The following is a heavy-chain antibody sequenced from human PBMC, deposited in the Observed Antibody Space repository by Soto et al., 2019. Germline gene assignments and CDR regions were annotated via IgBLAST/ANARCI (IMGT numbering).Heavy chain of an antibody. D-gene: IGHD6-13*01. CDR2: ISGSGGST. J-gene: IGHJ4*02. Sequence: EVQLLESGGGLVQPGGSLRLSCAASGFTFSSYAMSWVRQAPGKGLEWVSAISGSGGSTYYADSGKGRFTISRDNSNNTLYLQMHSLRAEDTAVYYCAKANGYSSSCFEFDYWGQGTLVTVSS. CDR1: GFTFSSYA. V-gene: IGHV3-23*01. CDR3: AKANGYSSSCFEFDY.